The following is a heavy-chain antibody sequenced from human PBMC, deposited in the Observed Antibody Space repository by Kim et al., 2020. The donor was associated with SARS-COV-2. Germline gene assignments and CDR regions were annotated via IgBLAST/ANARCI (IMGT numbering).Heavy chain of an antibody. V-gene: IGHV1-46*01. CDR1: GYTFTSYY. CDR2: INPSGGST. D-gene: IGHD5-12*01. CDR3: ARDRPKDIRWLQKWEMGGNNWFDP. Sequence: ASVKVSCKASGYTFTSYYMHWVRQAPGQGLEWMGIINPSGGSTSYAQKFQGRVTMTRDTSTSTVYMELSSLRSEDTAVYYCARDRPKDIRWLQKWEMGGNNWFDPWGQGTLVTVSS. J-gene: IGHJ5*02.